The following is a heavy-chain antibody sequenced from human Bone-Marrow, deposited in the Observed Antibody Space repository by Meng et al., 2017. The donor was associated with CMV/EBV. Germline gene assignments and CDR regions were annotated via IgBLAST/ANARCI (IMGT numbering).Heavy chain of an antibody. CDR2: ISWNSGSI. Sequence: SLKISCAASGFTFDDYAMHWVRQAPGKGLEWVSGISWNSGSIGYADSVKGRFTISRDNAKNSLYLQMNSLRAEDTALYYCARGIAPYYYYYYGKDVWGQGTTVTVSS. J-gene: IGHJ6*02. D-gene: IGHD2-21*01. CDR1: GFTFDDYA. CDR3: ARGIAPYYYYYYGKDV. V-gene: IGHV3-9*01.